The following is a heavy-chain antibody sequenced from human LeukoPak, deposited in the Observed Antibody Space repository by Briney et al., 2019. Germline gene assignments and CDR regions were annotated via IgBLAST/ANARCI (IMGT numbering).Heavy chain of an antibody. V-gene: IGHV4-59*01. J-gene: IGHJ4*02. D-gene: IGHD5-18*01. CDR1: GGSISSYY. CDR3: ARENDRYGRIDY. CDR2: VSYSGST. Sequence: SETLSLTCSVFGGSISSYYWSWVRQPPGKGLEWIGYVSYSGSTDYNPSLKSRVIISIDTSKTQFSLRLRSVTAADTAVYYCARENDRYGRIDYWGQGTQVTVSS.